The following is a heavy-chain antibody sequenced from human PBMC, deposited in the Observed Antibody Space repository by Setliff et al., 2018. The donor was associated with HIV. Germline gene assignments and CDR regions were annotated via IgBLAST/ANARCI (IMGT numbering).Heavy chain of an antibody. D-gene: IGHD3-9*01. CDR1: GYTFTSYG. V-gene: IGHV1-18*01. J-gene: IGHJ5*02. Sequence: GASVKVSCKASGYTFTSYGISWVRQAPGQGLEWMGWINSFNAITNYAQKSQGRVTMTTETSTSTAYMELRSLRSDDTAVYYCARDLRGYNNWFDPWGQGTLVTVSS. CDR3: ARDLRGYNNWFDP. CDR2: INSFNAIT.